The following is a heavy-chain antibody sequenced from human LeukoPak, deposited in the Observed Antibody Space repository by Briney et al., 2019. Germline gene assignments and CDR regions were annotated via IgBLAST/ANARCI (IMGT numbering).Heavy chain of an antibody. CDR3: ARGVAYCGGDCYSRSFDY. CDR1: GGSFSGYY. CDR2: INHSGST. Sequence: KASETLSLTCAVYGGSFSGYYWSWIRQPPGKGLEWIGEINHSGSTNYNPSLKSRVTISVDTSKNQFSLKLSSVSAADTAVYYCARGVAYCGGDCYSRSFDYWGQGTLVTVSS. D-gene: IGHD2-21*02. J-gene: IGHJ4*02. V-gene: IGHV4-34*01.